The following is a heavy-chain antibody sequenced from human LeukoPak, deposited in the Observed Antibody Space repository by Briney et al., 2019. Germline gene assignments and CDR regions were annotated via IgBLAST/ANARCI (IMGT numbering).Heavy chain of an antibody. CDR2: IYYSGST. J-gene: IGHJ5*02. V-gene: IGHV4-59*01. D-gene: IGHD1-7*01. CDR1: GGSISSYY. CDR3: ARLSGNWNYRWFDP. Sequence: SETLSLTCAVSGGSISSYYWSWIRQPPGKGLEWIGYIYYSGSTNYNPSLKSRVTISVDTSKNQFSLKLSSVTAADTAVYYCARLSGNWNYRWFDPWGQGTLVTVSS.